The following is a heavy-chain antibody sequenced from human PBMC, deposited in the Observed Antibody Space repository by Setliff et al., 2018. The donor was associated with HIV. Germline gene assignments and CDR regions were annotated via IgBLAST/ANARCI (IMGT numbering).Heavy chain of an antibody. Sequence: SETLSLPCILYAGSLSSYYWSRIRQPLGKGQEWIGYIYYSGSTNYNTSLKSRVTISVDTSKNQFTLNLSSVTASDTAVYYCARARYYDSSGYYFDYYYGMDVWGQETTVTVSS. D-gene: IGHD3-22*01. CDR3: ARARYYDSSGYYFDYYYGMDV. V-gene: IGHV4-59*01. J-gene: IGHJ6*02. CDR1: AGSLSSYY. CDR2: IYYSGST.